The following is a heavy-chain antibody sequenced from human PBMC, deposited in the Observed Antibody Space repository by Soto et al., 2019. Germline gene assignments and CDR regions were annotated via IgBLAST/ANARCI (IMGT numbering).Heavy chain of an antibody. CDR1: GFAFNNYG. D-gene: IGHD2-2*01. Sequence: GGSLRLSCTVSGFAFNNYGINWVRPAPGQGLEWVSSISKSDYTYYSDSVKGRFTISRDNAKNSVSLQMNTLRVEDTAVYYCAREDSIIIPAVSDFWGQGTLVTVSS. J-gene: IGHJ4*02. CDR3: AREDSIIIPAVSDF. CDR2: ISKSDYT. V-gene: IGHV3-21*01.